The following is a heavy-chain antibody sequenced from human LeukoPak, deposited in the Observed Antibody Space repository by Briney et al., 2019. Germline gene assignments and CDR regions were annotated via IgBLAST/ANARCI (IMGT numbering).Heavy chain of an antibody. CDR3: ARRSGSYGGILDN. J-gene: IGHJ4*02. Sequence: LETLSLTCSVSGGSITYSHYYWGWVRQPPGKGLEWIGGIYYSGSTYYNPSLKSRVTISVDTSRNEFSLRLSSVTAADTALYFCARRSGSYGGILDNWGQGILGTVSS. CDR2: IYYSGST. V-gene: IGHV4-39*01. CDR1: GGSITYSHYY. D-gene: IGHD1-26*01.